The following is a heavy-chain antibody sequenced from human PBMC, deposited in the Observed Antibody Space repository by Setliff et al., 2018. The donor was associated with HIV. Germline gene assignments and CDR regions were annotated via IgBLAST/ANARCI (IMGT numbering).Heavy chain of an antibody. V-gene: IGHV3-48*03. CDR3: ARDSVRGASWYPGGFDV. CDR1: GFAFSSYE. D-gene: IGHD3-10*01. J-gene: IGHJ3*01. CDR2: ISGSGTRT. Sequence: GGSLRLSCEASGFAFSSYEMNWVRRAPGKGLEWVAYISGSGTRTFYLDSVKGRFSISRDDARNSVYLQMNNLRAEDTAVYYCARDSVRGASWYPGGFDVWGQGAMVTVSS.